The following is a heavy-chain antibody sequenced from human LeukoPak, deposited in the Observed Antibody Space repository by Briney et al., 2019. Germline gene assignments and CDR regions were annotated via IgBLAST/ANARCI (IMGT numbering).Heavy chain of an antibody. V-gene: IGHV3-7*01. D-gene: IGHD5/OR15-5a*01. CDR1: GFPFSTYW. J-gene: IGHJ5*02. CDR3: ARVVSWGWFDP. CDR2: IKPDGSQI. Sequence: GGSLRLSCAASGFPFSTYWMGWVRQAPGKGLQWVANIKPDGSQIYYGDSVKGRFTISRDNAKNSLFLQMNSLRAEDTAMYYCARVVSWGWFDPWGQGTLVTVSS.